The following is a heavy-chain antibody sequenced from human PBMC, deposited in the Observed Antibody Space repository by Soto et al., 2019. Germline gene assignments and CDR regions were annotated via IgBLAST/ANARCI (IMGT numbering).Heavy chain of an antibody. V-gene: IGHV3-48*02. CDR3: ARVIWSGYLTSDY. CDR2: ISSSSNTI. J-gene: IGHJ4*02. Sequence: EVQLVESGGGLGQPGGSLRLSCVVSGFTFSTSSMNWVRQAPGKGLGWVSYISSSSNTIYADSVKGRFTISRDNAKNSLYLKMNSLRDEDTAVYYCARVIWSGYLTSDYWGQGTLVTVSS. CDR1: GFTFSTSS. D-gene: IGHD3-3*01.